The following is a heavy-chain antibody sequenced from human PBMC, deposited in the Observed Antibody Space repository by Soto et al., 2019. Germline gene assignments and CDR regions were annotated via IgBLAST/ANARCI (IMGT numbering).Heavy chain of an antibody. J-gene: IGHJ4*02. CDR1: GGSFTSNNW. Sequence: QVQLQESGPGLVKPSGTLSLTCAVSGGSFTSNNWWTWVRQPPGQGLEWIGEIYRTGSTNYNPSLKSRVTISLDKSENQFSLILTSVTAADTAVYFCARSTSYTDSGFDSWGQGALVTVSS. CDR3: ARSTSYTDSGFDS. D-gene: IGHD6-25*01. V-gene: IGHV4-4*02. CDR2: IYRTGST.